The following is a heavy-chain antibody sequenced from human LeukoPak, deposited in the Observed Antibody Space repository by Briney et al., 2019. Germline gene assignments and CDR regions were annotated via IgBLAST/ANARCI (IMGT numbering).Heavy chain of an antibody. V-gene: IGHV1-46*01. J-gene: IGHJ6*03. D-gene: IGHD1-7*01. CDR3: ARGKLELRVWDYYYYMDV. Sequence: GASVKVSCKASGYTFTSCYMHWVRQAPGQGLEWMGIINPSGGSTSYAQKFQGRVTMTRDMSTSTVYMELSSLRSEDTAVYYCARGKLELRVWDYYYYMDVWGKGTTVTVSS. CDR2: INPSGGST. CDR1: GYTFTSCY.